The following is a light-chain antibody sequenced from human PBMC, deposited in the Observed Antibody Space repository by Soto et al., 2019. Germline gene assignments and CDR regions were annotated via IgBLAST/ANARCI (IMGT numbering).Light chain of an antibody. CDR2: DAS. CDR3: QQYVASPYT. Sequence: DIVLTQSPGTLSLSPGESATLSCGASQSINSRSLAWYQQKPGQAPRLLIYDASSRATGIPDRFSASGSGTDFTLTISSLEPEDFAVYYCQQYVASPYTFGQGTKVEIK. J-gene: IGKJ2*01. V-gene: IGKV3-20*01. CDR1: QSINSRS.